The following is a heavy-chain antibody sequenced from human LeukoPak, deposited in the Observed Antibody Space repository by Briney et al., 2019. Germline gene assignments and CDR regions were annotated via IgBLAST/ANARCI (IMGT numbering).Heavy chain of an antibody. J-gene: IGHJ3*02. CDR2: ISYDGSNK. V-gene: IGHV3-30*18. CDR3: AKNLPGGVVPFDDAFDI. CDR1: GFTFSSYG. D-gene: IGHD2-15*01. Sequence: PGGSLRLSCAASGFTFSSYGMHWVRQAPGKGLEWVAVISYDGSNKYYADSVKGRFTISRDNSKNTLYLQMNSLRAEDTAVYYCAKNLPGGVVPFDDAFDIWGQGTMVTVSS.